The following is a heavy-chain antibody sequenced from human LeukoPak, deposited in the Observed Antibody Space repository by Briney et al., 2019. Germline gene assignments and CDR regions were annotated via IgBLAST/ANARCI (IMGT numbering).Heavy chain of an antibody. J-gene: IGHJ2*01. CDR1: GGSNSGYY. CDR3: ARGGWSLDL. V-gene: IGHV4-59*01. Sequence: SETLSLTCSVSGGSNSGYYWSWIRQPPGKGLEWIGYINYSGRTDYNPSLKSRVTISVDTSKNQFSLKLSSVTAADTALYYCARGGWSLDLWGRGTLVTVSS. CDR2: INYSGRT. D-gene: IGHD3-16*01.